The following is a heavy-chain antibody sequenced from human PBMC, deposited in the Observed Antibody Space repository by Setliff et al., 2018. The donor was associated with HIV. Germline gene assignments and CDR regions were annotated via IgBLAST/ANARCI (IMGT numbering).Heavy chain of an antibody. CDR3: ARHRVDISWLVVQDPGACDG. D-gene: IGHD2-15*01. CDR1: GYTFASHW. CDR2: IYPSDSDT. V-gene: IGHV5-51*01. Sequence: GESLKISCKGSGYTFASHWIGWVRQMPGKGLEWMGIIYPSDSDTRYSPSFEGQVTMSADKSINTAYLQWNSLKAADTAIYYCARHRVDISWLVVQDPGACDGWGQGTMVTVSS. J-gene: IGHJ3*01.